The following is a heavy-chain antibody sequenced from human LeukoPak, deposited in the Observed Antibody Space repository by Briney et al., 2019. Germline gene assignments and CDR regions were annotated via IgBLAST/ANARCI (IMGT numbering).Heavy chain of an antibody. D-gene: IGHD5-18*01. CDR3: ARGVRSPDSSGYSYGFNY. Sequence: SETLSLTCAVYGGTFSGYYWSWLRQPPGKGLECIGEINHSGSTNYNPSLMSRVTISVDTSKKQFSLKLSSVTAADTAVYYCARGVRSPDSSGYSYGFNYWGQGTLVTVSS. CDR2: INHSGST. J-gene: IGHJ4*02. V-gene: IGHV4-34*01. CDR1: GGTFSGYY.